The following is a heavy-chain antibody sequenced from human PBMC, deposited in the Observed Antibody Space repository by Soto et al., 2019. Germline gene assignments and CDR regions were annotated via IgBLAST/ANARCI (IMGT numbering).Heavy chain of an antibody. D-gene: IGHD6-13*01. V-gene: IGHV1-69*02. CDR2: IIPILGIA. CDR1: GGTFSSYT. J-gene: IGHJ5*02. CDR3: ARGIADNWFDP. Sequence: QVQLVQSGAEVKKPGSSVKVSCKASGGTFSSYTISWVRQAPGQGLEWMGRIIPILGIANYAQKFQGRVTITADKSTSPAYMELSSLRSEDTAVYYCARGIADNWFDPWGQGTLVTVSS.